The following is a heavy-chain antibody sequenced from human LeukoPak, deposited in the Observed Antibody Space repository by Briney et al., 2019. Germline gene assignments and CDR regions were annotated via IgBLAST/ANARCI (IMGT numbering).Heavy chain of an antibody. V-gene: IGHV4-34*01. J-gene: IGHJ5*02. CDR1: GGSFSGYY. CDR2: INHSGST. D-gene: IGHD3-10*01. CDR3: ARGRLTYYYGSGSPTNGFDP. Sequence: SETLSLTCAVYGGSFSGYYWSWIRQPPGKGLEWIGEINHSGSTNYNPSLKSRVTISVDTSKNQFSLTLSSVTAADTAVYYCARGRLTYYYGSGSPTNGFDPWGQGTLVTVSS.